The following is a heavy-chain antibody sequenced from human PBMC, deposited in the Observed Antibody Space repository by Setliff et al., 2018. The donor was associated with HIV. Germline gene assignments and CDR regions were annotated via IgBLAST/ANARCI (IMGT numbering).Heavy chain of an antibody. CDR3: ATCYYDRSGSKTLLRYFDL. J-gene: IGHJ2*01. Sequence: GGSLRLSCAASGFTLSNTYMAWVRQAPGKRPEWVSTLYGSGDTYHADSVKGRFTLSRDTSKNTMYLQMNSLRREDTALYYCATCYYDRSGSKTLLRYFDLWGRGTLVTVSS. CDR2: LYGSGDT. V-gene: IGHV3-66*02. D-gene: IGHD3-22*01. CDR1: GFTLSNTY.